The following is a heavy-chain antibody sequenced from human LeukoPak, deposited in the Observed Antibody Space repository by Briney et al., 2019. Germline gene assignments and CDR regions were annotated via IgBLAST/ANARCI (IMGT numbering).Heavy chain of an antibody. CDR1: RFTFSSYE. J-gene: IGHJ4*02. CDR2: ISRSGNSI. CDR3: ARVTGDYVWGSYRFDY. Sequence: PGGSLRLSCAAFRFTFSSYEMNWVRQAPGKGLEWLSYISRSGNSIFYADSVKGRFTISRDNAKNSLYLQMNSLRAEDTAVYYCARVTGDYVWGSYRFDYWGQGTLVTVSS. V-gene: IGHV3-48*03. D-gene: IGHD3-16*02.